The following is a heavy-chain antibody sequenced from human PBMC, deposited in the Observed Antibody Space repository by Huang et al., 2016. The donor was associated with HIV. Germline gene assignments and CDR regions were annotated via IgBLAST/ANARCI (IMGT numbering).Heavy chain of an antibody. J-gene: IGHJ4*02. CDR3: AKDGGRAVTTLDS. D-gene: IGHD3-16*01. Sequence: QVQLVESGGGVVQPGGSLRLSCVASGFNFAIYGMHWVRQARGEGLEWVAFIRVDGITTYYSYSVKDRFTISRDNSKNSVFLQMDSLKGEDTAVYFCAKDGGRAVTTLDSWGQGTLVTVSS. CDR1: GFNFAIYG. CDR2: IRVDGITT. V-gene: IGHV3-30*02.